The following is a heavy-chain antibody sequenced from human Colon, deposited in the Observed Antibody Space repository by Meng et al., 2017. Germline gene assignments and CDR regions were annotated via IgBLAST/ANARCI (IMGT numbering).Heavy chain of an antibody. CDR1: GGTFSSYA. Sequence: SVKVSCKASGGTFSSYAISWVRQAPGQGLEWMGGIIPIFGTANYAQKFQGRVTITADKSTSTAYMELSSLRSEDTAVYYCARGLAFACSSGWLDAFDIWGQGTMVTVSS. CDR2: IIPIFGTA. D-gene: IGHD6-19*01. V-gene: IGHV1-69*06. CDR3: ARGLAFACSSGWLDAFDI. J-gene: IGHJ3*02.